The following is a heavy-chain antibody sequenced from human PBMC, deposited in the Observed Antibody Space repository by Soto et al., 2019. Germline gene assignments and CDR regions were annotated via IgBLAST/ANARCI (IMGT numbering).Heavy chain of an antibody. CDR1: GISLSTSGVH. J-gene: IGHJ4*02. D-gene: IGHD1-26*01. CDR3: ALGSAGQLLTY. CDR2: IYWDDDK. V-gene: IGHV2-5*02. Sequence: QITLKESGPTLVKPTQTLTLTCTLSGISLSTSGVHVGWIRQPPGKALEWLALIYWDDDKRYSTSLKSRLTITKDTYKNQVVLTMANVDPVDAATYYCALGSAGQLLTYWGQGTLLTVSS.